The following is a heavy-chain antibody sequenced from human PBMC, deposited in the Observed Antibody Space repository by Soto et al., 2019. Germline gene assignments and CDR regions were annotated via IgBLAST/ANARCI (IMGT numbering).Heavy chain of an antibody. Sequence: SETLSLTCSVSGGSISSYYWSWIRQPPGKGLEWIGYIYYSGSTNYNPSLKSRVTISVDTSKNQFSLKLSSVTAADTAVYYCARYMVRGTNWFDPWGQGTLVTVSS. V-gene: IGHV4-59*01. J-gene: IGHJ5*02. CDR1: GGSISSYY. CDR2: IYYSGST. CDR3: ARYMVRGTNWFDP. D-gene: IGHD3-10*01.